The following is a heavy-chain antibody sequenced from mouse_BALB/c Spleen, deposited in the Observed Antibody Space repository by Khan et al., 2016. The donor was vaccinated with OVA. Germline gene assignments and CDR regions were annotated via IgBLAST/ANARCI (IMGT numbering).Heavy chain of an antibody. J-gene: IGHJ3*01. CDR2: ISSGGDYT. Sequence: EVKVVESGGDLVKPGGSLKLSCAASGFTFSSYSMSWVRQTPDKRLEWVASISSGGDYTYYPDIVKGRFTISRDHAKNTLSLEMSSLKSEDTAMYYCASHLTGSFAYWGQGTLVTVSA. D-gene: IGHD4-1*01. CDR3: ASHLTGSFAY. V-gene: IGHV5-6*01. CDR1: GFTFSSYS.